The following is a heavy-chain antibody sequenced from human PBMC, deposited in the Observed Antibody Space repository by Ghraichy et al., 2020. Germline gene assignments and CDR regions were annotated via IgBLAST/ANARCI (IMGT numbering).Heavy chain of an antibody. CDR1: GFTFSSYG. CDR2: IWYDGSNK. J-gene: IGHJ4*02. V-gene: IGHV3-33*01. Sequence: GESLNISCAASGFTFSSYGMHWVRQAPGKGLEWVAVIWYDGSNKYYADSVKGRFTISRDNSKNTLYLQMNSLRAEDTAVYYCARDGTFSSSWFDYWGQGTLVTVSS. D-gene: IGHD6-13*01. CDR3: ARDGTFSSSWFDY.